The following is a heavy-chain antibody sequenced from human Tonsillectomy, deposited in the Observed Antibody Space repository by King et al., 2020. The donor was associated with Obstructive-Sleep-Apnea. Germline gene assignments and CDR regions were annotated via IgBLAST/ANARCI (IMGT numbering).Heavy chain of an antibody. V-gene: IGHV3-7*03. D-gene: IGHD2-2*01. CDR1: GFTFSSYW. CDR3: AREEGDLVVVRFDY. J-gene: IGHJ4*02. Sequence: DVQLVESGGGLVQPGGSLRLSCAASGFTFSSYWMSWVRQAPGKGLEWVANIKQDGSEKYYVDSVKGRFTISRDNAKNSLYLQMNSLSAEDTAVYYCAREEGDLVVVRFDYWGQGTLVTVSS. CDR2: IKQDGSEK.